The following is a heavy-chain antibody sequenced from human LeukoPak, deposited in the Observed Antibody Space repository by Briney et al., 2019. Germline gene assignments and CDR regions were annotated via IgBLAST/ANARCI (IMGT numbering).Heavy chain of an antibody. J-gene: IGHJ6*02. Sequence: PSETLSLTCTVSGGSIYSYYWSWIRQPPGKGLEGIGYIYNSGSTNYNPSLKSRVTISVGTSKNQVSLKLSSETAADTAVYYCARFQSSSSWDYYYGLDVWGQGTTVTVSS. CDR3: ARFQSSSSWDYYYGLDV. CDR1: GGSIYSYY. CDR2: IYNSGST. D-gene: IGHD2-2*01. V-gene: IGHV4-59*01.